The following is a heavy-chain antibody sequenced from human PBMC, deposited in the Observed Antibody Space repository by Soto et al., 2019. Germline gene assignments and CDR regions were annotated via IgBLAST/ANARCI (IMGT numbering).Heavy chain of an antibody. CDR2: FDPEDGET. CDR3: ATDGSRAAAGTTIGSWFDP. V-gene: IGHV1-24*01. CDR1: GYTLTELS. J-gene: IGHJ5*02. D-gene: IGHD6-13*01. Sequence: ASVKVSCKVSGYTLTELSMHWVRQAPGKGLEWMGGFDPEDGETIYAQKFQGRVTMTEDTSTDTAYMELSSLRSEDTAVYYCATDGSRAAAGTTIGSWFDPWGQGTLVTVSS.